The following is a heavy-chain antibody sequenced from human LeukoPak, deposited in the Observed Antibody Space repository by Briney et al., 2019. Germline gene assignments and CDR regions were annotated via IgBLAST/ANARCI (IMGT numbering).Heavy chain of an antibody. CDR2: IYYSGST. J-gene: IGHJ2*01. Sequence: IPSETLSLTCTVSGYSISSGYYWGWIRQPPGKGLEWIGYIYYSGSTYYNPSLKSRVTISVDTSKNQFSLKLSSVTAADTAVYYCARGTVVTPRYWYFDLWGRGTLVTVSS. D-gene: IGHD4-23*01. CDR1: GYSISSGYY. CDR3: ARGTVVTPRYWYFDL. V-gene: IGHV4-38-2*02.